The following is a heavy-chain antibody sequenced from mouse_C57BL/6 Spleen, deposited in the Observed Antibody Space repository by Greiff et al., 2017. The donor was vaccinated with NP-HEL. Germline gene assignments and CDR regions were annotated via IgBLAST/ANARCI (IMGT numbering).Heavy chain of an antibody. CDR3: ARPGSRGGYYAMDY. V-gene: IGHV1-52*01. J-gene: IGHJ4*01. D-gene: IGHD1-1*01. Sequence: VQLQQPGAELVRPGSSVKLSCKASGYTFTSYWMHWVKQRPIQGLEWIGNIDPSDSETHYNQKFKDKATLTVDKSSSTAYMQLSSLTSEDSAVYYCARPGSRGGYYAMDYWGQGTSVTVSS. CDR1: GYTFTSYW. CDR2: IDPSDSET.